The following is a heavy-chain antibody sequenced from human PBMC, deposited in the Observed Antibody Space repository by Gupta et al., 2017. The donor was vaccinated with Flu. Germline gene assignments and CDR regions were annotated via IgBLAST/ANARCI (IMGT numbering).Heavy chain of an antibody. D-gene: IGHD1-1*01. CDR3: AVEPRIRLAGTVGNRNFDY. J-gene: IGHJ4*02. CDR1: GYSLTELS. V-gene: IGHV1-24*01. Sequence: QVQLVQSGAEVKPPGASVKVSCRVSGYSLTELSVHWVRQAPGKGLEWMGGFDRIDDETLYAQKFQGRCTMAEDTSTGTVYLQLGSLRFADKAIYYCAVEPRIRLAGTVGNRNFDYWGQGTLVTVSS. CDR2: FDRIDDET.